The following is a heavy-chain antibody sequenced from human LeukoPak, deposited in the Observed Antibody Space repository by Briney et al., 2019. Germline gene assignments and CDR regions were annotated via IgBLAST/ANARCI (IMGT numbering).Heavy chain of an antibody. CDR1: GFTFNRYA. J-gene: IGHJ4*02. CDR2: FSGPMETT. V-gene: IGHV3-23*01. CDR3: ASGTSIVGALDY. Sequence: PGGSLRLSCVASGFTFNRYAMSWVRHVPGKRLEWVSTFSGPMETTYYAPSVRGRFTMSRDNSKNTLSLQMNSLRAEDTAVYYCASGTSIVGALDYWGQGTLVTVSS. D-gene: IGHD1-26*01.